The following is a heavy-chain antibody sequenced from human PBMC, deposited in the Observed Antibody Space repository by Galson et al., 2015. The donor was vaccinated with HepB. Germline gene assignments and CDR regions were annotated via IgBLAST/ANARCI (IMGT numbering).Heavy chain of an antibody. J-gene: IGHJ6*02. Sequence: SLRLSCAASGFTFSSYEMNWVRQAPGKGLEWVSYISSSGSTIYYADSVKGRFTISRDNAKNSLYLQMNSLRAEDTAVYYCARDRVGGTLYTLMVYAYYYYGMDVWGQGTTVTVSS. CDR3: ARDRVGGTLYTLMVYAYYYYGMDV. V-gene: IGHV3-48*03. CDR1: GFTFSSYE. D-gene: IGHD2-8*01. CDR2: ISSSGSTI.